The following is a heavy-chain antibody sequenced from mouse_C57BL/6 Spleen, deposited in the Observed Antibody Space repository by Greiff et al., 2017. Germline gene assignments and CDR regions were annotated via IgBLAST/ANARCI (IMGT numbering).Heavy chain of an antibody. J-gene: IGHJ4*01. CDR3: ASPSITTVVAKGYAMGY. Sequence: DVQLVESGGGLVKPGGSLKLSCAASGFTFSDYGMHWVRQAPEKGLEWVAYISSGSSTIYYADTVKGRFTISRDNAKNTLFLQMTSLRSEDTAMYYFASPSITTVVAKGYAMGYWGQGTSVTVSS. D-gene: IGHD1-1*01. V-gene: IGHV5-17*01. CDR2: ISSGSSTI. CDR1: GFTFSDYG.